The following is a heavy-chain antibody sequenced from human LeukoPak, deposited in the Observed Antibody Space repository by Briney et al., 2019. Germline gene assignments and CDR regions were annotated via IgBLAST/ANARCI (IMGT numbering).Heavy chain of an antibody. Sequence: GGSLRLSCAASGFTFSSYSMNWVRQAPGKGLEWVSSISSSSSYIYYADSVKGRFTISRDNAKNSLYLQMNSLRAEDTAVYYCAREGTGIAAAGAYYYYMDVWGKGTTVTVS. D-gene: IGHD6-13*01. V-gene: IGHV3-21*01. J-gene: IGHJ6*03. CDR3: AREGTGIAAAGAYYYYMDV. CDR1: GFTFSSYS. CDR2: ISSSSSYI.